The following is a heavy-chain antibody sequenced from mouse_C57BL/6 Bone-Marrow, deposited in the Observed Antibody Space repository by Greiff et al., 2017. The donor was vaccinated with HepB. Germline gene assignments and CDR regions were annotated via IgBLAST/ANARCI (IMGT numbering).Heavy chain of an antibody. V-gene: IGHV3-6*01. Sequence: EVQLQQSGPGLVKPSQSLSLTCSVTGYSITSGYYWNWIRQFPGNKLEWMGYISYDGSNNYNPSLKNRISITRDTSKNQFFLKLNSVTTEDTATYYCARGYYGSSYVAWFAYWGQGTLVTVSA. J-gene: IGHJ3*01. D-gene: IGHD1-1*01. CDR2: ISYDGSN. CDR1: GYSITSGYY. CDR3: ARGYYGSSYVAWFAY.